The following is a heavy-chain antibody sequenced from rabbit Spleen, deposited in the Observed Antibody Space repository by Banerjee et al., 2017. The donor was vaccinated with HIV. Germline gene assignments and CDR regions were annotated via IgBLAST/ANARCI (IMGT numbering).Heavy chain of an antibody. V-gene: IGHV1S45*01. D-gene: IGHD5-1*01. CDR2: IYTGSGGT. CDR3: ARSLGGDIAKYNI. Sequence: QEQLVESGGGLVKPEGSLTLTCKASGVSFSDKDVMCWVRQAPGKGLEWIGTIYTGSGGTVYASWAKGRFAISKTSTTMDLKITSPTTEDTATYFCARSLGGDIAKYNIWGPGTLVTVS. CDR1: GVSFSDKDV. J-gene: IGHJ6*01.